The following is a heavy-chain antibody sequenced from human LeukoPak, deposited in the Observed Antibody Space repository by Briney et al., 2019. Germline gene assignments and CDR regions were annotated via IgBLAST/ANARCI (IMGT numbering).Heavy chain of an antibody. CDR3: VRRDYYYYYVMDV. Sequence: SGTLSLTCAVSGGSISSSNWWTWVRQPPGKGLEWIGEIYHSGSTNHNPSLKSRVTISVDKSKNQFSLKLSSGTAADTAVYYCVRRDYYYYYVMDVWGKGTTVTVSS. CDR1: GGSISSSNW. CDR2: IYHSGST. V-gene: IGHV4-4*02. D-gene: IGHD4-17*01. J-gene: IGHJ6*04.